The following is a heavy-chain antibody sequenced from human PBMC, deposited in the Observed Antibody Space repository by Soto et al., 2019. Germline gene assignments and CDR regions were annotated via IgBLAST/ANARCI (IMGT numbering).Heavy chain of an antibody. Sequence: GGSLRLSCAASGFTFSSYGMHWVRQAPGKGLEWVAVIWYDGSNKYYADSVKGRFTISRDNSKNTLYLQMNSLRAEDTAVCYCARAPSGSYHYFDYWGQGTLVTVSS. J-gene: IGHJ4*02. CDR2: IWYDGSNK. D-gene: IGHD1-26*01. CDR1: GFTFSSYG. V-gene: IGHV3-33*01. CDR3: ARAPSGSYHYFDY.